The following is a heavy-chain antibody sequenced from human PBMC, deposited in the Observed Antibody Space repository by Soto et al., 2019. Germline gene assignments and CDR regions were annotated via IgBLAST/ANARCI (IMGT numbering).Heavy chain of an antibody. V-gene: IGHV3-48*03. D-gene: IGHD1-1*01. CDR1: GFTFSSYE. J-gene: IGHJ3*02. CDR2: ISSSGGNI. CDR3: ARSQTTRGFDI. Sequence: DVQLAESGGGLVQPGGSLRLSCAASGFTFSSYEMNWVRQAPGKGLEWVVYISSSGGNIYHADSVRGRFTISRDNAENSLHLQMNSLTAEDTAVYYCARSQTTRGFDIWGQGTMVIVSS.